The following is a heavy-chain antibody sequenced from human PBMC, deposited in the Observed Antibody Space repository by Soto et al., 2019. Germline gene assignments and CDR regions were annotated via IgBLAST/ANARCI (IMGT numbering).Heavy chain of an antibody. V-gene: IGHV1-69*13. CDR1: GGTSSSYA. D-gene: IGHD2-2*01. CDR3: AREYCSSTSCPSPGHY. J-gene: IGHJ4*02. Sequence: GASVKVSCKASGGTSSSYAISWVRQAPGQGLEWMGGIIPIFGTANYAQKFQGRVTITADESTSTAYMELSSLRSEDTAVYYCAREYCSSTSCPSPGHYWGQGTLVTVSS. CDR2: IIPIFGTA.